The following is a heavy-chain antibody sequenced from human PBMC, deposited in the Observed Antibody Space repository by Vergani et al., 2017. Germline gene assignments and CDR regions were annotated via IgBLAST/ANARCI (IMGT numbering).Heavy chain of an antibody. CDR3: ARDLRLLYNRLDP. D-gene: IGHD1-14*01. CDR1: GFTFNQYG. Sequence: QVQLVESGGGVVQPGRSLRLSCAASGFTFNQYGMHWVRQAPGKGLGWVAVTWEDGNNKQYADSVKARFTISRDNSKSTMYLQMNSLRDEDTGVYYCARDLRLLYNRLDPWGQGTLVTVSS. J-gene: IGHJ5*02. V-gene: IGHV3-33*01. CDR2: TWEDGNNK.